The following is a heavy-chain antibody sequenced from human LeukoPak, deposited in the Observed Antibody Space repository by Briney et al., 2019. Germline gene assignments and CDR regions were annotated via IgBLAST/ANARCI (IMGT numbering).Heavy chain of an antibody. D-gene: IGHD6-13*01. CDR1: SGSISTSNYY. V-gene: IGHV4-39*07. Sequence: SETLSLTCTVSSGSISTSNYYWGWVRQPPGKALEWIGNIYHTGSTYYNPSLKSRVTISVDTSRNQFSLKLNSVTAADTAVYYCARGYSSSWYLNWFDPWGQGTLVTVSS. CDR3: ARGYSSSWYLNWFDP. J-gene: IGHJ5*02. CDR2: IYHTGST.